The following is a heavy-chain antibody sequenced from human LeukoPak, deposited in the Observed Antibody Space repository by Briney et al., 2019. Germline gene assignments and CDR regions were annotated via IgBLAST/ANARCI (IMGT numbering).Heavy chain of an antibody. CDR1: GGSISSYY. J-gene: IGHJ4*02. CDR2: IYYSGST. CDR3: ARGGGYNPYLDY. D-gene: IGHD5-24*01. V-gene: IGHV4-59*01. Sequence: PSETLSLTCTVSGGSISSYYWSWIRQPPGKGLEWIGYIYYSGSTNYNPSLKSRVTISVDTSKNQFSLKLSSVTAADTAVYYCARGGGYNPYLDYWGQGTLVTVPS.